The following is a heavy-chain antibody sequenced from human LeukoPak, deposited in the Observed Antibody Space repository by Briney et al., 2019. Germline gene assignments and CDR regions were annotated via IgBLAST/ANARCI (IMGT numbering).Heavy chain of an antibody. CDR1: GFTFSSYA. D-gene: IGHD6-13*01. CDR3: ASRIAAAGSLDY. J-gene: IGHJ4*02. CDR2: ISGSGGST. V-gene: IGHV3-23*01. Sequence: PGGSLRLSCAASGFTFSSYAMSWVRQAPGKGLEWVSAISGSGGSTYYADSVKGRFTISRDNSKNTLYLQMNSLRAEDTAVYYCASRIAAAGSLDYWGRGTLVTVSS.